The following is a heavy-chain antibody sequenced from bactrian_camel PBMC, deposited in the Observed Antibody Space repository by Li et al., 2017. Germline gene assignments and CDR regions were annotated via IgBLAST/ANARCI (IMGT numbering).Heavy chain of an antibody. V-gene: IGHV3S55*01. Sequence: VQLVESGGGSVQAGGSLKLSCVGSGFRTSSCGMGWYRQAPGKERELVSTMNSDRTTRYSESVKGRFTISRDNAKNTLFLQMNRLKTEDTGMYYCARMIYGPTWSATADRGQGTQVTVS. CDR3: ARMIYGPTWSATAD. CDR2: MNSDRTT. J-gene: IGHJ4*01. CDR1: GFRTSSCG. D-gene: IGHD8*01.